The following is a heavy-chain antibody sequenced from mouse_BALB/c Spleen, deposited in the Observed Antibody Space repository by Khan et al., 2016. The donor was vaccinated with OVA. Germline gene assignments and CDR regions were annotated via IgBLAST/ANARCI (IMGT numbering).Heavy chain of an antibody. J-gene: IGHJ3*01. CDR2: IRYDGDS. Sequence: EVQLQESGPGLVKPSQSLSLTCSVTGYSITSGYFWNWIRQFPGNNLEWLGYIRYDGDSNYNPSLKNRISITRDTSKNQSFLKLNSVPTEDTATXCCARWGSSGPAWFAYWGQGTLVTVSA. CDR3: ARWGSSGPAWFAY. CDR1: GYSITSGYF. V-gene: IGHV3-6*02. D-gene: IGHD3-1*01.